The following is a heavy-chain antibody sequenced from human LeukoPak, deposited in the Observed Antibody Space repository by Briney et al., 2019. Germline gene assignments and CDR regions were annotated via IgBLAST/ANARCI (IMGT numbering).Heavy chain of an antibody. CDR1: GFTVSSNY. CDR2: VYSGGST. Sequence: GGSLRLSCAASGFTVSSNYMSWVRQAPGKGLEWVSVVYSGGSTYYADSVKGRFTISRDNSKNTLYLQMNSLRAEDTAVYYCAKTIGGWYLLRYYFDYWGQGTLVTVSS. D-gene: IGHD6-19*01. V-gene: IGHV3-66*01. CDR3: AKTIGGWYLLRYYFDY. J-gene: IGHJ4*02.